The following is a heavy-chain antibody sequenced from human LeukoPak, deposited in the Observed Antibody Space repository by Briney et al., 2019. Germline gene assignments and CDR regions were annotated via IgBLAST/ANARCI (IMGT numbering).Heavy chain of an antibody. Sequence: QSGRSLRLSCAASGFTFSSYAVHWVRQAPGKGLEWVAVISYDGNNKYYADSVKGRFTISRDNSKNTLYLQMNSLRVEDTAVYYCARARDGYRTDYFDYWGQGTLVTVSS. CDR2: ISYDGNNK. J-gene: IGHJ4*02. CDR3: ARARDGYRTDYFDY. V-gene: IGHV3-30-3*01. D-gene: IGHD5-24*01. CDR1: GFTFSSYA.